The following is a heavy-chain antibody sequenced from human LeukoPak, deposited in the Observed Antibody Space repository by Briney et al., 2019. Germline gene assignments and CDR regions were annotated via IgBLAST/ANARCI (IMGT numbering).Heavy chain of an antibody. CDR3: ARHVISGTYYAAFDY. J-gene: IGHJ4*02. V-gene: IGHV4-34*01. D-gene: IGHD1-26*01. CDR2: IYHSGST. CDR1: GGSFSGYY. Sequence: SETLSLTCAVYGGSFSGYYWSWIRQPPGKGLEWIGEIYHSGSTNYNPSLKSRVTISVDTSKNQFSLKLSSVTAADTAVYYCARHVISGTYYAAFDYWGQGILVTVSS.